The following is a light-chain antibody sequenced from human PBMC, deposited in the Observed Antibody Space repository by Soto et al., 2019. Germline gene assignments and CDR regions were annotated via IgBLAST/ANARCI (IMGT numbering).Light chain of an antibody. J-gene: IGKJ1*01. CDR2: DAS. Sequence: EIVFTQSPGALSLSPVERATLSCRASQSVSSKLAWYQQKPGQPPRLLIYDASNRATGVPDRFIGSGSGTEFTLTITSLQSEDFAVYYCQRYSDWPPWTFGQGTKVDIK. CDR3: QRYSDWPPWT. V-gene: IGKV3-15*01. CDR1: QSVSSK.